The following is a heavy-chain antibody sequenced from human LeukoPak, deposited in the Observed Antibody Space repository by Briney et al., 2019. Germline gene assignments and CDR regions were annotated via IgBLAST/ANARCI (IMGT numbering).Heavy chain of an antibody. J-gene: IGHJ6*03. CDR3: SKSKRGYSTSGYMDV. Sequence: ASVKVSCKASGYPFSGYYLHWVRQAPGQGLEWMGWINPNSGGTNYAHKFQGRVTMTRDTSISTAYMELSRLTSDDTAVYYCSKSKRGYSTSGYMDVWGKGTTVTVSS. D-gene: IGHD5-12*01. CDR2: INPNSGGT. CDR1: GYPFSGYY. V-gene: IGHV1-2*07.